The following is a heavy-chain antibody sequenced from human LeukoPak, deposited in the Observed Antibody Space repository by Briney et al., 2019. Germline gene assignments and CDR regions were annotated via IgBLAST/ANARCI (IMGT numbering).Heavy chain of an antibody. D-gene: IGHD3-16*01. CDR2: IYYSGST. Sequence: SETLSLTCTVSGGSISSSSYYWGWIRQPPGKGLEWIGSIYYSGSTYYNPSLKSRVTISVDTSKNQLSLKLSSVTAADTAVYYCARDSPSDMGALDYWGQGTLVTVSS. CDR1: GGSISSSSYY. CDR3: ARDSPSDMGALDY. J-gene: IGHJ4*02. V-gene: IGHV4-39*02.